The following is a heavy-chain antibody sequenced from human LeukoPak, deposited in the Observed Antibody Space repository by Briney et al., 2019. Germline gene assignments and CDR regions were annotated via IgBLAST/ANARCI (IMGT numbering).Heavy chain of an antibody. V-gene: IGHV4-39*07. Sequence: SETLSLTCTVSGGSISSSSYYWGWIRQPPGKGLEWIGSIYYSGSTYYNPSLKSRVTISVDTSKNQFSLKLSSVTAADTAVYYCVRGLTGVVGAADVWGKGTTVTVSS. CDR2: IYYSGST. CDR3: VRGLTGVVGAADV. CDR1: GGSISSSSYY. D-gene: IGHD2-15*01. J-gene: IGHJ6*04.